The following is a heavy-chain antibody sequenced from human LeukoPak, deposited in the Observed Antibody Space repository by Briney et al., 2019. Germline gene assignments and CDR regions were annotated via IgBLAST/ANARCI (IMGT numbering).Heavy chain of an antibody. CDR3: AGERVEDDFWSGYYLDY. CDR2: IYYSGST. J-gene: IGHJ4*02. CDR1: GGSISSGDYY. D-gene: IGHD3-3*01. Sequence: SETLSLTCTVSGGSISSGDYYWSWIRQPPGKGLEWIGYIYYSGSTYYNPSLKSRVTISVDTSKNQFSLKLSSVTAADTAVYYCAGERVEDDFWSGYYLDYWGQGTLVTVSS. V-gene: IGHV4-30-4*01.